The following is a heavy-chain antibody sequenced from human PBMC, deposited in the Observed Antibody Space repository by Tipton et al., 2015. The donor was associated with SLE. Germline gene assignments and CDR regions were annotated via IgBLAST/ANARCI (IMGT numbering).Heavy chain of an antibody. CDR1: GGSINSGIYS. CDR2: IYSSGSA. Sequence: LSLTCTVSGGSINSGIYSWVWIRQPPGKGLEWIGNIYSSGSAYYNPSLKSRVTISLHTSKNQFSLKLSSVTAADTAVYYCASLNVVATIANFWGQGTLVTVSS. CDR3: ASLNVVATIANF. D-gene: IGHD5-12*01. V-gene: IGHV4-39*07. J-gene: IGHJ4*02.